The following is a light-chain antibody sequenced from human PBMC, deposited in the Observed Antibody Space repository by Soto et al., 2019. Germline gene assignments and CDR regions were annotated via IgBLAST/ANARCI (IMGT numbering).Light chain of an antibody. Sequence: QSVLTQPAPVSGSPGQSITISCIGTSSDVGGYNFVSWYQQHPGKAPKLMIYEVSNRPSGVSTRFSGSKSGNTASLTISGLQAEDEADYYCFSYRSTGILLFGGGTKVTVL. J-gene: IGLJ2*01. CDR1: SSDVGGYNF. V-gene: IGLV2-14*01. CDR2: EVS. CDR3: FSYRSTGILL.